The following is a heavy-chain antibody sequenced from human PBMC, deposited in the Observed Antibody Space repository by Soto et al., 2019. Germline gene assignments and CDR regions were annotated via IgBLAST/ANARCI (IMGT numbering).Heavy chain of an antibody. CDR1: GFTLSSYA. CDR3: ARANPLEVATGYYYYYYGMDG. V-gene: IGHV3-23*01. Sequence: GGSLRLSCAASGFTLSSYAMSWVRQAPGKGLEWVSAISGSGGSTYYADSVKGRFTISRDTAKTSLYLQMNSLRAEDTAVYYCARANPLEVATGYYYYYYGMDGWGQGPTVTV. CDR2: ISGSGGST. J-gene: IGHJ6*02. D-gene: IGHD5-12*01.